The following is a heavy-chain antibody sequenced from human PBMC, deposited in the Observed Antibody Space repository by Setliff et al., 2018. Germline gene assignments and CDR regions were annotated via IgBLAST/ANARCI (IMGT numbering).Heavy chain of an antibody. D-gene: IGHD3-22*01. V-gene: IGHV1-46*01. Sequence: ASVKVSCKASGYTFTSYYVHWVRQAPGLGLEWMGTINPSSGRTSYAQKFQGRVTMTRDTSTSTVYMDVSSLRSEDTAVYYCARDVFPYHYEGAFDIWGQGTMVTVSS. CDR2: INPSSGRT. CDR3: ARDVFPYHYEGAFDI. J-gene: IGHJ3*02. CDR1: GYTFTSYY.